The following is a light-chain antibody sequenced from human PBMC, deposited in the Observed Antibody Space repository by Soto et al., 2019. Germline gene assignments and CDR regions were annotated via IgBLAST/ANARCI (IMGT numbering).Light chain of an antibody. CDR2: STS. CDR3: QVWDSSSDHVV. J-gene: IGLJ2*01. Sequence: QLVLTQPPSASGTPGQIVAISCSGSSSNIGSNTVTWYQQLPGTAPKLLIYSTSQRSSGVPGRFSGSKSGASASLSISGLQSEDEADYYCQVWDSSSDHVVFGGGTKLTVL. V-gene: IGLV1-44*01. CDR1: SSNIGSNT.